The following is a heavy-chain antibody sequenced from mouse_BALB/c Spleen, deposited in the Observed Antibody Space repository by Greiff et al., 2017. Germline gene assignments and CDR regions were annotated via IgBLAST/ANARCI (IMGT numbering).Heavy chain of an antibody. CDR1: GFTFSSYT. CDR3: ARYRDYAMDY. CDR2: ISSGGGNT. Sequence: EVQVVESGGGLVKPGGSLKLSCAASGFTFSSYTMSWVRQTPEKRLEWVATISSGGGNTYYPDSVKGRFTISRDNAKNNLYLQMSSLRSEDTALYYCARYRDYAMDYWGQGTSVTVSS. V-gene: IGHV5-9*03. J-gene: IGHJ4*01.